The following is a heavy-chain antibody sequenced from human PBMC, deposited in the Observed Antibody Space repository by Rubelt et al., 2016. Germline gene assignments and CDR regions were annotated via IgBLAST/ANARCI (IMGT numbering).Heavy chain of an antibody. CDR1: SNAW. J-gene: IGHJ4*02. CDR2: IKSKTDGGTT. V-gene: IGHV3-15*01. CDR3: TTSYYDSSGYPRDDY. Sequence: SNAWMSWVRQAPGKGLEWVGRIKSKTDGGTTDYAAPVKGRFTISRDDSKNTLYLQMNSLKTEDTAVYYCTTSYYDSSGYPRDDYWGQGTLVTVSS. D-gene: IGHD3-22*01.